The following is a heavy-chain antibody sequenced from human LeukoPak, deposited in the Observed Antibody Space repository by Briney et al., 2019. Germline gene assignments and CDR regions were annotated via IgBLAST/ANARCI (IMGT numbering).Heavy chain of an antibody. CDR1: GFTFSTYG. CDR2: ITSSGNTV. J-gene: IGHJ4*02. V-gene: IGHV3-48*04. D-gene: IGHD4-17*01. CDR3: ARGADGDYHYYFGY. Sequence: PGGSLRLSCAASGFTFSTYGMDWVRQAPGKGLEWVSYITSSGNTVYDADSVKGRFTISRDNAKNSLYLQMNSLRAEDTAVYYCARGADGDYHYYFGYWGQGTLVTVSS.